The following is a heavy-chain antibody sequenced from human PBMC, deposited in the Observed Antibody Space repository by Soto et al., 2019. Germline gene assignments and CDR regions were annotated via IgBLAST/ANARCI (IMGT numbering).Heavy chain of an antibody. CDR2: ISWNSGSI. D-gene: IGHD6-19*01. J-gene: IGHJ4*02. V-gene: IGHV3-9*01. CDR1: GVTFDDYA. Sequence: PGGSLRLSCAASGVTFDDYAMHWVRQAPGKGLEWVSGISWNSGSIGYADSVKGRFTISRDNAKNSLYLQMNSLRAEDTALYYCAKGGIAVAWPFHYWGQGTLVTVSS. CDR3: AKGGIAVAWPFHY.